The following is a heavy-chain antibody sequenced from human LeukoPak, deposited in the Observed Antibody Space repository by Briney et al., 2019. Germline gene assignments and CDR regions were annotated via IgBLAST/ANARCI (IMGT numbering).Heavy chain of an antibody. J-gene: IGHJ6*03. Sequence: GGSLRLSCAASGFTFSSYAMSWVRQAPGKGLEWVSAISGSGGSTYYADSVKGRCTISRDNSKNTLYLQMNSLRAEDTAVYYCAKDYRAPYGSGSYFYMDVWGKGTTVTVSS. CDR1: GFTFSSYA. CDR2: ISGSGGST. D-gene: IGHD3-10*01. CDR3: AKDYRAPYGSGSYFYMDV. V-gene: IGHV3-23*01.